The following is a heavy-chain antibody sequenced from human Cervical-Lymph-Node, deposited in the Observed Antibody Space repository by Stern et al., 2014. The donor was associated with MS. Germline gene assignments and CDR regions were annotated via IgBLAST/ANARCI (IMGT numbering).Heavy chain of an antibody. CDR1: GYSFSNYW. J-gene: IGHJ4*02. CDR3: ARLKHSLTSGTYFNY. D-gene: IGHD3-10*01. CDR2: IYPDDPDT. Sequence: VQLVESGAEVKKPGESLKISCKVSGYSFSNYWIGWVRQMPGKGLEWMGIIYPDDPDTRYSPSFQGQVTISADNSIPTASLQWSSLKASDTAMYYCARLKHSLTSGTYFNYWGQGTLVTVSS. V-gene: IGHV5-51*03.